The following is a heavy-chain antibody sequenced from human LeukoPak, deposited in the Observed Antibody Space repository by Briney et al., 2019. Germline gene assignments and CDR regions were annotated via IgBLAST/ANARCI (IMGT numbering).Heavy chain of an antibody. D-gene: IGHD6-13*01. CDR1: GGSISNGSYY. Sequence: SETLSLTCTVSGGSISNGSYYWSWIRQPAGKGLEYIGRIYNTGSTNYNPSLKSRVTISVDTSKNQFSLKLSSVTAADTAVYYCARLSIAAAESYFDYWGQGTLVTVSS. CDR3: ARLSIAAAESYFDY. J-gene: IGHJ4*02. V-gene: IGHV4-61*02. CDR2: IYNTGST.